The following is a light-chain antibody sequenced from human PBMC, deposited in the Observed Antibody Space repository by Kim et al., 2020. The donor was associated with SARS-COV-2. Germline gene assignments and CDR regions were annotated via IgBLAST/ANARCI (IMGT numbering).Light chain of an antibody. Sequence: QRVPISCSGSTSNMRSNNVSWYQHLPGTAPKLLIYGNNQRPSGVPDRFSGSKSGTSASLAISGLRSEDEADYYCASWDDTLSGFVFGTGTEVTVL. CDR2: GNN. V-gene: IGLV1-47*01. CDR3: ASWDDTLSGFV. J-gene: IGLJ1*01. CDR1: TSNMRSNN.